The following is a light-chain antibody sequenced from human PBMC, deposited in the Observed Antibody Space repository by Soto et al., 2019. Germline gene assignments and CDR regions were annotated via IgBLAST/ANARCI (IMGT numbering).Light chain of an antibody. CDR2: GSS. CDR3: QQYAGSLSWT. V-gene: IGKV3-20*01. J-gene: IGKJ1*01. Sequence: EIVLTRSPGTLSLSPGEIATLSCRASQSVNSNYLVWYQQNPGQAPRLLIYGSSIRATGIPDRFSGSGSGTDFTLTISRLEPEDFAVYYCQQYAGSLSWTFGQGTKVDI. CDR1: QSVNSNY.